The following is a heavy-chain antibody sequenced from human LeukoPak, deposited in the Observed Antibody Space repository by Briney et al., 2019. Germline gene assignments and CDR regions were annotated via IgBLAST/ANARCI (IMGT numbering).Heavy chain of an antibody. V-gene: IGHV3-7*03. Sequence: GGSLRLSCIASGFSFTNYWMVWIRQAPGKGLERVASIDGDGRQKDYVDSVKGRFTISRDNARNSLFLQLNSLRTEDTALYYCATDMAFSAFDIWGRGTMVIVSS. CDR2: IDGDGRQK. J-gene: IGHJ3*02. D-gene: IGHD3-3*02. CDR3: ATDMAFSAFDI. CDR1: GFSFTNYW.